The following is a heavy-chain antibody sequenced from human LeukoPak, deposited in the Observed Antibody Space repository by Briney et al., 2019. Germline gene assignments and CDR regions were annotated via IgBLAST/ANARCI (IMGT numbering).Heavy chain of an antibody. CDR1: GDSVSSNSAA. CDR2: TYYRSKWYN. D-gene: IGHD6-13*01. V-gene: IGHV6-1*01. J-gene: IGHJ2*01. CDR3: AREEGFIGGSSWPLGGFDL. Sequence: SQTLSLTCAISGDSVSSNSAAWNWIRQSPSKGLEWLGRTYYRSKWYNDYAVSVKSRITINPDTSKNQFSLQLNSVTPEDTAVYYCAREEGFIGGSSWPLGGFDLWGRGTLVTVSS.